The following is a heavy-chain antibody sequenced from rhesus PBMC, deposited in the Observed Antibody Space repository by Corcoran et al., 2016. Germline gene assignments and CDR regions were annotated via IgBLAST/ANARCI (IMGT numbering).Heavy chain of an antibody. CDR1: GGSIGSNF. V-gene: IGHV4S11*01. CDR3: VRDINNSMDV. J-gene: IGHJ5-2*02. CDR2: IHGGGGSI. D-gene: IGHD1-26*01. Sequence: QVQLQESGPGLVKPLETLSLTCAVSGGSIGSNFLCWLRQPPGKGLDWIGYIHGGGGSINVNPSLKSRVTLSVDTSKNQFSLRLNSVTAADTAVYYCVRDINNSMDVWGRGVLVTVSS.